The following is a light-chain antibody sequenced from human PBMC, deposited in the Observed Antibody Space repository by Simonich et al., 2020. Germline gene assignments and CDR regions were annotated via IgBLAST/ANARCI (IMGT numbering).Light chain of an antibody. J-gene: IGKJ4*01. V-gene: IGKV4-1*01. CDR2: WAA. Sequence: DIVMTQSPDSLAVSLGERATINCRSSQSVLYSSNNKNYLAWYQQKPGQPPKLLIYWAATRESGVPYRFSGSGSGTEFTLTISSLQAEDVAVDYCQQYYSTPLTFGEGTKVEIK. CDR3: QQYYSTPLT. CDR1: QSVLYSSNNKNY.